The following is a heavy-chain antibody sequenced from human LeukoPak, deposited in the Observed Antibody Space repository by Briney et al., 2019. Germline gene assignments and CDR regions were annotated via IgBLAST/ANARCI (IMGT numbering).Heavy chain of an antibody. D-gene: IGHD5-12*01. CDR3: ARDRSSGYSGSNDY. J-gene: IGHJ4*02. Sequence: PGASLRLSCAASGFTFSSYDMNWVRQAPGKGLEWVSYISSSAGTMYYADSVKGRFTISRDNAKNSLYLQMNSLRAEDTAVYYCARDRSSGYSGSNDYWGQGTLLTVSS. CDR1: GFTFSSYD. V-gene: IGHV3-48*03. CDR2: ISSSAGTM.